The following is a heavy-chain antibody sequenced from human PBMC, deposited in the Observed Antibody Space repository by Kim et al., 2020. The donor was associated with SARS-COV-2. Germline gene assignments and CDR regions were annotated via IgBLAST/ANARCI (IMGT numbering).Heavy chain of an antibody. CDR2: ISSSSSTI. CDR1: GFTFSSYS. CDR3: ARVSWDYCDSSGYYLDC. V-gene: IGHV3-48*01. Sequence: GGSLRLSCAASGFTFSSYSMNWVRQAPGKGLEWVSYISSSSSTIYYADSVKGRFTISRDNAKNSLYLQMNSLRAEDTAVYYCARVSWDYCDSSGYYLDCWGVGTLVTVSS. J-gene: IGHJ4*02. D-gene: IGHD3-22*01.